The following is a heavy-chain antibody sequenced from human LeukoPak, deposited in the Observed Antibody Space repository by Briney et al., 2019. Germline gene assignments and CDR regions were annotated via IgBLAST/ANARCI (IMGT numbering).Heavy chain of an antibody. CDR3: TTLLWFGELLFPC. J-gene: IGHJ4*02. CDR1: GFTFSNAW. CDR2: IKSKTDGGTT. V-gene: IGHV3-15*01. D-gene: IGHD3-10*01. Sequence: GGSLRLSCAASGFTFSNAWMSWVRQAPGKGLEWVGRIKSKTDGGTTDYAAPVKGRFTISRDDSKNTLYLQMSSLKTEDTAVYYCTTLLWFGELLFPCWGQGTLVTVSS.